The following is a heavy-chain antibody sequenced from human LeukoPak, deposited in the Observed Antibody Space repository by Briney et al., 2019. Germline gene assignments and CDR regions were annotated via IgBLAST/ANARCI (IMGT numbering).Heavy chain of an antibody. J-gene: IGHJ3*01. CDR1: GGSFSGYY. Sequence: ETLSLTCAVYGGSFSGYYWSWIRQPPGKGLEWVANIKPGGNEKYYVDSVKGRFTISRDNVKNSLYLQMNSLRAEDTAIYYCATFRFLGTWGQGTMVTVSP. D-gene: IGHD3-3*01. CDR2: IKPGGNEK. CDR3: ATFRFLGT. V-gene: IGHV3-7*03.